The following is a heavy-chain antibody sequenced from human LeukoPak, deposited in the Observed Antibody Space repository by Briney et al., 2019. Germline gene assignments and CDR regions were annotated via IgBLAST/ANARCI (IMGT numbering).Heavy chain of an antibody. CDR3: ARDPEWASVVVPAAIDY. V-gene: IGHV3-21*01. CDR2: ISSSSSYI. CDR1: GFTFSSYS. D-gene: IGHD2-2*01. J-gene: IGHJ4*02. Sequence: GGSLRLXCAASGFTFSSYSMNWVRQAPGKGLEWVSSISSSSSYIYYADSVKGRFTISRDNAKNSLYLQMNSLRAEDTAVYYCARDPEWASVVVPAAIDYWGQRTLVTVSS.